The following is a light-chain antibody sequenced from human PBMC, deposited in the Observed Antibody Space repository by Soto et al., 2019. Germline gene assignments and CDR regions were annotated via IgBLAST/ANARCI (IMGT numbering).Light chain of an antibody. CDR1: SSDVGAYNY. CDR2: EVT. CDR3: SSYADSISVL. V-gene: IGLV2-8*01. Sequence: QSALTQPPSASGSPGQSVTISCTGTSSDVGAYNYVSWYQQHPGKAPKLMIYEVTNRPSGVPDRFSGSKSGNTASLTVSGLQAEDEADYYCSSYADSISVLFGGGTKVTVL. J-gene: IGLJ3*02.